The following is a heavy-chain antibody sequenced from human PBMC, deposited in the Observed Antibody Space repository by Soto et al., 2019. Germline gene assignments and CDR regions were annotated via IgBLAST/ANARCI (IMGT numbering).Heavy chain of an antibody. CDR3: ARVYCSGGGCYGIDY. CDR1: GYTFNSSD. J-gene: IGHJ4*02. CDR2: INPSGGST. D-gene: IGHD2-15*01. Sequence: QVQLVQSGAEVKKPGASVKVSSKASGYTFNSSDMHWVRQAPGQGLEWVGIINPSGGSTSYAQKFQGRLTMTRDTSTSTVYMELSSLRSEATAVYYCARVYCSGGGCYGIDYWGQGTLVTVSS. V-gene: IGHV1-46*02.